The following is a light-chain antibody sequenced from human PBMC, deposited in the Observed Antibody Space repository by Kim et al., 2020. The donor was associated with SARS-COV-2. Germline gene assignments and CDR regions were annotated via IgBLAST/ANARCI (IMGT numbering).Light chain of an antibody. V-gene: IGKV1-39*01. Sequence: ASVGDRVTITGRASQSISSYLNWYQQKPGKAPKLLIYAASSLQGGVPSRFSGSGSGTDFTLTISSLQPEDFATYYCQQSYSTPITFGQGTRLEIK. CDR2: AAS. CDR1: QSISSY. CDR3: QQSYSTPIT. J-gene: IGKJ5*01.